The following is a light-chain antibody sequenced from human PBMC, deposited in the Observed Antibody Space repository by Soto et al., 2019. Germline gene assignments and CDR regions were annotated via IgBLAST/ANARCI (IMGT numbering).Light chain of an antibody. CDR2: AAS. Sequence: DIQMTQSPSSLSASVGDRVTITCRPSQGISNYLAWYQQKPGKVPKLLIYAASTLQSVVPSRFSGSGAGTDFNLTISSLQPEDVSTYYCQKYNSAPWTFGQGTKVEIK. J-gene: IGKJ1*01. CDR3: QKYNSAPWT. V-gene: IGKV1-27*01. CDR1: QGISNY.